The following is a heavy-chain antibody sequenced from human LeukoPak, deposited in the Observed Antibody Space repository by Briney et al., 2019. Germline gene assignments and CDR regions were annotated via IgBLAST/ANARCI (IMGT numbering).Heavy chain of an antibody. CDR2: MSYDGSNK. CDR1: GFTFSNYA. D-gene: IGHD1-7*01. J-gene: IGHJ4*02. V-gene: IGHV3-30*01. CDR3: VKDLGGNYDY. Sequence: GGSLRLSCAASGFTFSNYAMHWVRQAPGKGLEWVAVMSYDGSNKYYADSVKGRFTISRDNSKNTLYLQMTSLRADDTAVYYCVKDLGGNYDYWGQGTLVTVSS.